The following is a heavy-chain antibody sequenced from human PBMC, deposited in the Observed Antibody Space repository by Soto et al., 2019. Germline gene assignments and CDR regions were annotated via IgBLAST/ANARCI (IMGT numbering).Heavy chain of an antibody. J-gene: IGHJ4*02. D-gene: IGHD3-10*01. CDR1: GYTFTSFG. CDR3: VRDLGSMVRGIVPLFDY. CDR2: ISAYNGNT. V-gene: IGHV1-18*01. Sequence: QVQLVQSGAEVKKPGASVKVSCKASGYTFTSFGISWLRQAPGQGLEWMGWISAYNGNTKYAQKLQGRVTMTTDTSTSTAYMELRSLRSDDTAVYYCVRDLGSMVRGIVPLFDYWGQGTLVTVS.